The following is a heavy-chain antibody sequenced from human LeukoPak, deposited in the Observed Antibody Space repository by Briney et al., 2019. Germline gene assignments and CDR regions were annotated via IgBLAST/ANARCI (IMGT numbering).Heavy chain of an antibody. CDR1: GDSISSYY. J-gene: IGHJ4*02. V-gene: IGHV4-59*01. D-gene: IGHD1-26*01. CDR3: ARDQSGSYIFDY. CDR2: IYYSGIT. Sequence: SETLSLTCTVSGDSISSYYWSWIRQPPGKGLEWIGSIYYSGITSYNPSLKSRVIISVQTSKNQFSLRLSFVTAADTAVYYCARDQSGSYIFDYWGQGTLVTVSS.